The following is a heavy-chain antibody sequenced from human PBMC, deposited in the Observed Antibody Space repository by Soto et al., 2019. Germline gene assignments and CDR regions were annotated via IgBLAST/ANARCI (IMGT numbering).Heavy chain of an antibody. CDR3: ARDGYCSGGSCYSVPVFDY. J-gene: IGHJ4*02. V-gene: IGHV3-48*01. CDR2: ITSSSSNK. Sequence: PGGSLRLSCAASGFSFSTYGMHWVRQAPGKGLEWVSFITSSSSNKYYTDSVKGRFTISRDNSKNSLYLQMNSLRVEDTAVYYCARDGYCSGGSCYSVPVFDYWGQGTLVTVSS. D-gene: IGHD2-15*01. CDR1: GFSFSTYG.